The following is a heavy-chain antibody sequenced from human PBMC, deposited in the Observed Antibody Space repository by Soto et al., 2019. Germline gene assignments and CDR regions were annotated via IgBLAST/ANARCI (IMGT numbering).Heavy chain of an antibody. CDR1: GFTFSSFW. D-gene: IGHD2-2*01. CDR2: INSDGSST. V-gene: IGHV3-74*01. CDR3: ARDQGCGSTSCYVFYNWFGP. Sequence: GGSLRLSCAASGFTFSSFWMHWVRQAPGKGLVWVSRINSDGSSTNYADSVKGRFTISRDNAKNTLYLQMNSLRAEDTAVYYCARDQGCGSTSCYVFYNWFGPWGQGTLVTVSS. J-gene: IGHJ5*02.